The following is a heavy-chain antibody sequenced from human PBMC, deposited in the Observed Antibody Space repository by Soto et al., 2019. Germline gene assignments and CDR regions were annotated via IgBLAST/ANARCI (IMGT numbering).Heavy chain of an antibody. D-gene: IGHD3-3*01. Sequence: EVQLLESGGGLVQPGGSLRLSCAASGFTFSSYAMSWVRQAPGKGLEWVSAISGSGGSTYYADSVKGRFTISRDNSKNTLYLQMNSLRAEDTAVYYCAKVYRHYDFWSGCSDYWGQGTLVTVSS. V-gene: IGHV3-23*01. CDR1: GFTFSSYA. J-gene: IGHJ4*02. CDR2: ISGSGGST. CDR3: AKVYRHYDFWSGCSDY.